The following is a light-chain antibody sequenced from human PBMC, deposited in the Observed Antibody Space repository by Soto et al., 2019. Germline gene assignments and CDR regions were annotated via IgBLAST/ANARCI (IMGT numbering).Light chain of an antibody. CDR2: LNSDGSH. Sequence: QPVLTQSPSASASLGASVKFTCTLSSGHSSYAIAWHQQQPEKGPRYLMKLNSDGSHNKGDGIPDRFSGSSSGAERYLTISSLRSEDEADYYCQTWDTGSVIFGGGTKLTVL. J-gene: IGLJ2*01. CDR3: QTWDTGSVI. V-gene: IGLV4-69*01. CDR1: SGHSSYA.